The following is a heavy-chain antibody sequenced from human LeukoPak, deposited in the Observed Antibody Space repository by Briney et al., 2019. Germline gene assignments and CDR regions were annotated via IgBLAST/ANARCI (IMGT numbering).Heavy chain of an antibody. CDR2: IYNGDNT. J-gene: IGHJ4*02. CDR3: ARASRWLAFDN. V-gene: IGHV3-66*01. D-gene: IGHD6-19*01. Sequence: GGSLRLSCVASRFTVSNNHMNWVRQAPGKGLEWVSVIYNGDNTYYADSVQGRFTISKDNSKNTLYLQMNGLRPEDTAVYFCARASRWLAFDNWGQGTLVTVSS. CDR1: RFTVSNNH.